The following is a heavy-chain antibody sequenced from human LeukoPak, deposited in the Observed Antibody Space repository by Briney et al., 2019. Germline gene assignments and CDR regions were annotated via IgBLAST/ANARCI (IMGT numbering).Heavy chain of an antibody. Sequence: GGSLRLSCAASGFTFDDYCMSWVRQAPGKGLEWVSGINWNGGSTGYADSVKGRFTISRDNAKNSLYLQMNSMRAEDTAVYYCAKVLWFGEFDAFDIWGQGTMVTVSS. CDR2: INWNGGST. J-gene: IGHJ3*02. V-gene: IGHV3-20*04. CDR1: GFTFDDYC. D-gene: IGHD3-10*01. CDR3: AKVLWFGEFDAFDI.